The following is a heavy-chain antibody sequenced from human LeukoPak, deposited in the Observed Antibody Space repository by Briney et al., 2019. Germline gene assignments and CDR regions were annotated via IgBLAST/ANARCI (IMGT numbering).Heavy chain of an antibody. D-gene: IGHD5-12*01. J-gene: IGHJ5*02. CDR1: GGSFSSYY. CDR2: ICYSGST. CDR3: VRAVGPVGGYDSP. V-gene: IGHV4-59*01. Sequence: PSETLSLTCTVSGGSFSSYYWSWIRQPPGKGLEWIGYICYSGSTNYNPSLKSRVTISLDTSKNQFSLKLSSVTAADTAVYYCVRAVGPVGGYDSPWGQGTLITVSS.